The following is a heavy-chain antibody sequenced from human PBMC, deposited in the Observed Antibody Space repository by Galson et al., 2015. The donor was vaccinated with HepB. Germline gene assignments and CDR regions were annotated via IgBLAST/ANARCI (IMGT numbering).Heavy chain of an antibody. CDR1: GFTFSSYG. CDR2: VSFDGSHK. CDR3: ARPYSSSSSYYYGMDV. D-gene: IGHD5-18*01. J-gene: IGHJ6*02. Sequence: SLRLSCAASGFTFSSYGMHWVRQAPGKGLEWVAVVSFDGSHKYYADSVKGRFTISRDNSKNTLSLQMNRLRADDTAVYYCARPYSSSSSYYYGMDVWGQGTTVTVSS. V-gene: IGHV3-30*03.